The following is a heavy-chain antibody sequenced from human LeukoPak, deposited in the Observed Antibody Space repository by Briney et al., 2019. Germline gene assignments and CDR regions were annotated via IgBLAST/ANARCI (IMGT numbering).Heavy chain of an antibody. D-gene: IGHD6-19*01. V-gene: IGHV1-2*06. Sequence: GASVKVSCKASGYTFTGYYMHWVRQAPGQGLEWMGRINPNSGGTNYAQKFQGRVTMTRDTSISTAYMELSRLRSDDTAVYYCARTIAVAGTKGYYYYMDVWGKGTTVTVSS. CDR2: INPNSGGT. CDR3: ARTIAVAGTKGYYYYMDV. CDR1: GYTFTGYY. J-gene: IGHJ6*03.